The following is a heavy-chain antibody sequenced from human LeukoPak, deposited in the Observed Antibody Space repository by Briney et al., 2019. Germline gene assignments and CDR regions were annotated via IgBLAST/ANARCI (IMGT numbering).Heavy chain of an antibody. CDR2: MNPNNGNT. V-gene: IGHV1-8*01. Sequence: ASVKVSCKASGYTFTSYDINWVRQATGQGLEWMGWMNPNNGNTGYAQKFQGRVTMTRSTSTSTAYMELSSLRSEDTVVYYCARLASSSWPLYYYYGMDVWGQGTTVTVSS. CDR3: ARLASSSWPLYYYYGMDV. CDR1: GYTFTSYD. D-gene: IGHD6-13*01. J-gene: IGHJ6*02.